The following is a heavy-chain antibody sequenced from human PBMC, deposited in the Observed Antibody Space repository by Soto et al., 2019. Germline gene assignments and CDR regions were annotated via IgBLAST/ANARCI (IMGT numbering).Heavy chain of an antibody. CDR3: ARGANYYYYPGIDV. CDR1: GGAVNDYY. V-gene: IGHV4-59*02. D-gene: IGHD1-26*01. CDR2: VYYIGST. Sequence: QVQLQESGPGLVKPSETLSLTCSVSGGAVNDYYWSWVRQPPGKGLEWIGFVYYIGSTNYNPSLKSRVTISVDTSKNQFSLKLRSVNAADTAVYYCARGANYYYYPGIDVWGQGTTFTGSS. J-gene: IGHJ6*02.